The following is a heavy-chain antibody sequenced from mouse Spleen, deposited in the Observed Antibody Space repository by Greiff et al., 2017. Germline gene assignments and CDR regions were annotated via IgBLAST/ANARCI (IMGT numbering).Heavy chain of an antibody. D-gene: IGHD1-1*01. V-gene: IGHV3-1*01. CDR3: ARRNYDSAMDY. J-gene: IGHJ4*01. CDR2: ISYSGST. Sequence: ESGPGMVKPSQSLSLTCTVTGYSITSGYDWHWIRHFPGNKLEWMGYISYSGSTNYNPSLKSRISITHDTSKNHFFLKLNSVTTEDTATYYCARRNYDSAMDYWGQGTSVTVSS. CDR1: GYSITSGYD.